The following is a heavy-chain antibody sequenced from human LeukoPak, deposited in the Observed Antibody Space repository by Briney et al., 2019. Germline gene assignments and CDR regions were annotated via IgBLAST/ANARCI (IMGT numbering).Heavy chain of an antibody. J-gene: IGHJ4*02. CDR3: ARGPRSGVLQYYFDY. Sequence: SQTLSLTCAISGDSVSSNSAAWNWIRQSPSRGLEWLGRTYYRYKWYNDYAVSVKSRITIHPDTSKNQFSLQLNSVTPDDTAVYYCARGPRSGVLQYYFDYWGQGTLVTVSS. CDR1: GDSVSSNSAA. D-gene: IGHD3-10*01. CDR2: TYYRYKWYN. V-gene: IGHV6-1*01.